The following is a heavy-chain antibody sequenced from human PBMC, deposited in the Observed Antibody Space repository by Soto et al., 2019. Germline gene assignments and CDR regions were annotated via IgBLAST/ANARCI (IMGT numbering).Heavy chain of an antibody. CDR2: IYHSGNT. CDR3: SRVKVARRGGFDY. CDR1: GYSISLGYY. Sequence: SETLSLTCAVSGYSISLGYYWGWIRQPPGKGLEWIGSIYHSGNTYYNPSLKSRVSISLDTSKNHFSLELTSVTAADTAVYYCSRVKVARRGGFDYSGLGTLV. V-gene: IGHV4-38-2*01. J-gene: IGHJ4*02. D-gene: IGHD3-10*01.